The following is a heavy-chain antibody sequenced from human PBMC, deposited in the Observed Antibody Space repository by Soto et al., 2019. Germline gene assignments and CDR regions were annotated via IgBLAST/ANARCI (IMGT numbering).Heavy chain of an antibody. J-gene: IGHJ6*02. CDR1: GYPFISYG. Sequence: QVLLVQSGGEVKKPGASVKLSCNTSGYPFISYGISWVRQAPGQGPEWMGWINAYSGNTDYAQKFRDRITVTTDTSTSTAYMELRSLRSDDTAVYYCARIKASSMDVWGQGTRVTVSS. CDR3: ARIKASSMDV. V-gene: IGHV1-18*01. CDR2: INAYSGNT. D-gene: IGHD3-16*01.